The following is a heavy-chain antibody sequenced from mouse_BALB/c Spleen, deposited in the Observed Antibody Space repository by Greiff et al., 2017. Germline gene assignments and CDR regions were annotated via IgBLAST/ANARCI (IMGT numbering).Heavy chain of an antibody. J-gene: IGHJ4*01. V-gene: IGHV14-4*02. CDR2: IDPENGDT. Sequence: EVQLQQPGAELVKPGASVKLSCKASGYTFTSYWMHWVKLRPGQGFEWIGWIDPENGDTEYAPKFQGKATMTADTSSNTAYLQLSSLTSEDTAVYYCNYAGAMDYWGQGTSVTVSS. CDR3: NYAGAMDY. CDR1: GYTFTSYW.